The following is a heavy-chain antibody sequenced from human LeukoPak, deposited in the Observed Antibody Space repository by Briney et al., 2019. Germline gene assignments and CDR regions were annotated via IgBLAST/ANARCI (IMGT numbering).Heavy chain of an antibody. CDR3: AGQIPYSTPSWFDP. D-gene: IGHD6-13*01. CDR1: GGSISSYH. Sequence: MPSETLSLTCTVSGGSISSYHWSWIRQPPGKGLEWIGYIYYSGSTNYNPSLKSRVTISVDTSKNQFSLKLSSVTAADTAVYYCAGQIPYSTPSWFDPWGQGTLVTVSS. V-gene: IGHV4-59*01. J-gene: IGHJ5*02. CDR2: IYYSGST.